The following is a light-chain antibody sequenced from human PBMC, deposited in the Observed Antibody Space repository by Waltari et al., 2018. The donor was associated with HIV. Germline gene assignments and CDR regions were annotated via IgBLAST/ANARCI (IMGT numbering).Light chain of an antibody. CDR1: VVDRGPEMY. J-gene: IGLJ1*01. V-gene: IGLV2-14*01. Sequence: QSALAQPASVSGSPGQSITLSCAGAVVDRGPEMYVSWYQQHPGRAPRLIIYMLSSRPSGVSDRFSGSSSGMSATLTISGLQSDDEAHYYCSSYSTITSLYVFGTGTRVTVL. CDR2: MLS. CDR3: SSYSTITSLYV.